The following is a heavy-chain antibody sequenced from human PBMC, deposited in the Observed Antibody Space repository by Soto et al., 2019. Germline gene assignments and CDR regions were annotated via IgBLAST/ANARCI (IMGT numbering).Heavy chain of an antibody. CDR3: ARANYYGSPGDFDY. V-gene: IGHV3-48*01. CDR2: ISSSSSTI. CDR1: GFTFSSYS. J-gene: IGHJ4*02. D-gene: IGHD3-10*01. Sequence: EVQLVESGGGLVQPGGSLRLSCAASGFTFSSYSMNWVRQAPGKGLEWVSYISSSSSTIYYADYVKGRFTICRDNAKNSLYLQMNSLRAEDTAVYYCARANYYGSPGDFDYWGQGTLVTVSS.